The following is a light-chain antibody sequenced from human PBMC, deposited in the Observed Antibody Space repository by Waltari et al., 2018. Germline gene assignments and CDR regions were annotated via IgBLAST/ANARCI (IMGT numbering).Light chain of an antibody. CDR2: DVV. J-gene: IGLJ1*01. CDR1: IRDVGGYKY. Sequence: QSALTQPAPVSGSPGQSINLSCTGPIRDVGGYKYVSWYQQHPGDVPRLLIYDVVKRPSGVSSRFSGSKSDNTARLTISGLQAADEAHYYCSSFTSSSSFVFGSGTKVTV. V-gene: IGLV2-14*03. CDR3: SSFTSSSSFV.